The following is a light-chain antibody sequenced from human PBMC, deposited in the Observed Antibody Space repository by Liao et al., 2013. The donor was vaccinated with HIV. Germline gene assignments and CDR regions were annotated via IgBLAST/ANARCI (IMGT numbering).Light chain of an antibody. V-gene: IGLV3-1*01. CDR2: QDA. J-gene: IGLJ1*01. Sequence: SYELTQPTSVSVSPGQTASITCSGYKLGDKYACWYQQKPGQSPVLVIYQDAKRPSGIPERFSGSNSGNTATLTISGTQAMDEADYYCQAWDSSTGGVFGTGTKVTVL. CDR3: QAWDSSTGGV. CDR1: KLGDKY.